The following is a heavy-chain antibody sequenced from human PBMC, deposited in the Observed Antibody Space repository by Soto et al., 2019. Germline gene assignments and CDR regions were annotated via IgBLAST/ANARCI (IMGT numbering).Heavy chain of an antibody. Sequence: QVQLRESGPGLVKPSDTLSLICTASGGSTSTYYWSWIRQPPGKGLEWIASVYYNGFTNYNPSLMSRVTMSVDTFRNQFSLRLNSVTAADTAMYYCARVSYDLVYYFDFWGQGTLVTVSS. V-gene: IGHV4-59*07. CDR3: ARVSYDLVYYFDF. J-gene: IGHJ4*02. CDR1: GGSTSTYY. D-gene: IGHD2-8*01. CDR2: VYYNGFT.